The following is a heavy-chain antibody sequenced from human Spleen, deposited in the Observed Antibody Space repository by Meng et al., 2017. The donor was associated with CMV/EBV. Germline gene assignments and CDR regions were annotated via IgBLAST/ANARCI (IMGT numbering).Heavy chain of an antibody. CDR2: IGWDGHTT. V-gene: IGHV3-43D*03. CDR3: VKDRVGYSYGYDFDF. Sequence: GGSLRLSCAASGFTFDDYAMHRVRQAPGKGLEWLSLIGWDGHTTYYADSVKGRFTISRDNSKNSLYLQMNSLRPEDSAFYYCVKDRVGYSYGYDFDFWGQGTLVTVSS. CDR1: GFTFDDYA. J-gene: IGHJ4*02. D-gene: IGHD5-18*01.